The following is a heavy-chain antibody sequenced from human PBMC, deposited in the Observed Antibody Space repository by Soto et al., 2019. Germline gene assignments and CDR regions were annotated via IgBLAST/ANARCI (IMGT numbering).Heavy chain of an antibody. CDR3: ARSRGSLHHFDY. CDR1: GFTFSNYG. V-gene: IGHV3-48*02. Sequence: GGSLRLSCAASGFTFSNYGMNWVRQAPGKGLEWVSYISTTSTTIYYADSVKGRFTISRDNAQNSLYLHIYSLSYEDRDVYYCARSRGSLHHFDYWGQGTLVTVSS. CDR2: ISTTSTTI. D-gene: IGHD6-13*01. J-gene: IGHJ4*02.